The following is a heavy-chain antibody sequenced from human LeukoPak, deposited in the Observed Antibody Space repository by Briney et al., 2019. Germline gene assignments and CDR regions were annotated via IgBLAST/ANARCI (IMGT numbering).Heavy chain of an antibody. V-gene: IGHV3-21*01. J-gene: IGHJ5*02. CDR2: FSSSSSYI. CDR1: GFTFSSYS. CDR3: ALPPGPLEYSSSSTPYNWFDP. D-gene: IGHD6-6*01. Sequence: KPGGPLRLSCAASGFTFSSYSMDWVRQAPGKGLEWVSSFSSSSSYIYYADSVKGQFTISRDNAKNSLYLQMNSLRAEDTAVYYCALPPGPLEYSSSSTPYNWFDPWGQGTLVTVSS.